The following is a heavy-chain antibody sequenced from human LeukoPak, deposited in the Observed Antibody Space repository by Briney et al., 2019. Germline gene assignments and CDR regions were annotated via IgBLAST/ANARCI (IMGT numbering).Heavy chain of an antibody. J-gene: IGHJ5*02. CDR1: GFTFTSSA. V-gene: IGHV1-58*01. CDR3: ARAGITGSDWFDP. Sequence: GTSVKVSCKASGFTFTSSAVQWVRQARGQRLEWIGWIVVGSGNTNYAQKFQERVTTTRDMSTSTAYMELSSLRSEDAAVYYCARAGITGSDWFDPWGQGTLVTVSS. CDR2: IVVGSGNT. D-gene: IGHD1-20*01.